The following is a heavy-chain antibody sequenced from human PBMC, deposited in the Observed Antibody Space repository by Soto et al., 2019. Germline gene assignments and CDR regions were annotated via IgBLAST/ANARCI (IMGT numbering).Heavy chain of an antibody. V-gene: IGHV3-74*01. Sequence: GGSLRLSCAASGFIFSSDWMHWVRQAPGGGLVWVSRINTDGSGTTYADSVKGRFTISRDNSKDTLYLQMNSLRAEVTAVYYCRKLHNYHYALDAWGQGTTVTAP. J-gene: IGHJ6*02. CDR1: GFIFSSDW. D-gene: IGHD1-7*01. CDR3: RKLHNYHYALDA. CDR2: INTDGSGT.